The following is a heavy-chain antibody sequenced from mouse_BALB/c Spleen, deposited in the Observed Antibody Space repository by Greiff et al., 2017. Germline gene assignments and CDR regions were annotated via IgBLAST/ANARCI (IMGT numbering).Heavy chain of an antibody. D-gene: IGHD2-3*01. Sequence: VQLKESGPGLVKPSQSLSLTCTVTGYSITSDYAWNWIRQFPGNKLEWMGYISYSGSTSYNPSLKSRISITRDTSKNQFFLQLNSVTTEDTATYYCARSDGLFAYWGQGTLVTVSA. CDR1: GYSITSDYA. J-gene: IGHJ3*01. CDR3: ARSDGLFAY. CDR2: ISYSGST. V-gene: IGHV3-2*02.